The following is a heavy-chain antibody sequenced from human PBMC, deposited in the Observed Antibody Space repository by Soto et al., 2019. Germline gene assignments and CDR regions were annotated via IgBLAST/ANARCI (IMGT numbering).Heavy chain of an antibody. CDR2: MNPNSGRT. CDR1: GYTFTDYD. Sequence: QVQLVQSGAEVRKPGASVKVSCKTSGYTFTDYDINWVRQAPGQGLEWVGRMNPNSGRTDYAQKLESRVTMTRDISISTAYMELSSLGYDDTAVYFCSTWGRNGWYTGFFWGQGTLVTVSS. J-gene: IGHJ4*02. D-gene: IGHD6-19*01. CDR3: STWGRNGWYTGFF. V-gene: IGHV1-8*02.